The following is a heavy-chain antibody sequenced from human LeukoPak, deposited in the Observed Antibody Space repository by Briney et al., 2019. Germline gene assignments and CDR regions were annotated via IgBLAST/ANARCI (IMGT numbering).Heavy chain of an antibody. CDR3: ARDTYDSSGYYVDY. Sequence: SETLSLTCTVSGGSISSGDYYWSWIRQPPGKGLEWIGYIYYSGSTYYNPSLKSRVTISVDTSKNQFSLKLSSVTAADTAVYYCARDTYDSSGYYVDYWGQGTLVTVSS. V-gene: IGHV4-30-4*01. CDR1: GGSISSGDYY. J-gene: IGHJ4*02. CDR2: IYYSGST. D-gene: IGHD3-22*01.